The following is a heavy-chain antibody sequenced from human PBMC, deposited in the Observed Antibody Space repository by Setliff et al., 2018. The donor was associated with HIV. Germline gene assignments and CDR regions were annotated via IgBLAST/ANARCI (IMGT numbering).Heavy chain of an antibody. D-gene: IGHD3-22*01. J-gene: IGHJ4*02. CDR3: AREIPYSYGGRGHPL. V-gene: IGHV4-59*12. CDR1: GAGISGYS. Sequence: SETLSLTCIVSGAGISGYSWSWIRQPPGKGLEWIGDIDSNGRPNYNSSLKSRVTISIDTSRNQFSLTVSSVTAADTAVYYCAREIPYSYGGRGHPLWGQGTLVTVSS. CDR2: IDSNGRP.